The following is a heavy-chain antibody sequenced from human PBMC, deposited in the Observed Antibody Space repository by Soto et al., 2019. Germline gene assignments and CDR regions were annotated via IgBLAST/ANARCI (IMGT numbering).Heavy chain of an antibody. Sequence: QLQLQESGSGLVKPSQTLSLTCAVSGGSISSGGYSWSWIRQPPGKGLEWIGYIYHSGNTYYNPSPXMXXTIPVARYKSQFSRKLSSVTAADTAVYYCARVPDRWGQGTLVTVSS. D-gene: IGHD2-2*01. J-gene: IGHJ5*02. CDR1: GGSISSGGYS. CDR3: ARVPDR. V-gene: IGHV4-30-2*01. CDR2: IYHSGNT.